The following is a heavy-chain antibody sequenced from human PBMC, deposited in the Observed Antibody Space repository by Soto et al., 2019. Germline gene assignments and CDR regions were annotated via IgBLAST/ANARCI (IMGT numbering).Heavy chain of an antibody. CDR2: ISYDGSNK. V-gene: IGHV3-30*18. D-gene: IGHD3-9*01. CDR3: AKDFQILSGYYYYYGMDV. Sequence: GGSLRLSCAASGFTFSSYGMHWVRQAPGKGLEWVAVISYDGSNKYYADSVKGRFTISRDNSKNTLYLQMNSLRAEDTAVYYCAKDFQILSGYYYYYGMDVWGQGTTVTVSS. J-gene: IGHJ6*02. CDR1: GFTFSSYG.